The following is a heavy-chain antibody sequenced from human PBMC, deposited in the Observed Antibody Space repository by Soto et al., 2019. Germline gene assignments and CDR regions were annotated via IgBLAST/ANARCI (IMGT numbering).Heavy chain of an antibody. V-gene: IGHV4-61*01. D-gene: IGHD6-19*01. Sequence: QVQLQESGPGLVKPSETLSLTCTVSGGSVSSGSYYWSWIRQPPGKGLEWIGYIYYRGSTNYYPSLKSRVTTSVDTSKNQLSLKLSSVTAADTAVYYCARAAGTVWFDPWGQGTLVTVSS. CDR1: GGSVSSGSYY. CDR2: IYYRGST. J-gene: IGHJ5*02. CDR3: ARAAGTVWFDP.